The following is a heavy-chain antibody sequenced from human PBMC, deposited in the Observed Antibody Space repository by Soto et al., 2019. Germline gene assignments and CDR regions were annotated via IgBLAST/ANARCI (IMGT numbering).Heavy chain of an antibody. J-gene: IGHJ3*02. Sequence: QVQLVESGGGVVQPGRSLRLSCAASGFTFSSYGMHWVRQAPGKGLEWVAVISYDGSNKYYADSVKGRFTISRDNSKNTLYLQMNSLRAEDTAVYYCAKDQRITMVRGVIIDDAFDIWGQGIMVTVSS. V-gene: IGHV3-30*18. CDR3: AKDQRITMVRGVIIDDAFDI. CDR1: GFTFSSYG. CDR2: ISYDGSNK. D-gene: IGHD3-10*01.